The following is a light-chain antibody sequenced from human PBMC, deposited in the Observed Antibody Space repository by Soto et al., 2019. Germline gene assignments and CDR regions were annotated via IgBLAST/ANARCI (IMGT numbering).Light chain of an antibody. CDR1: HPININ. V-gene: IGKV1-16*01. CDR2: AAT. J-gene: IGKJ4*01. Sequence: DLQMPQSPSSLSASVGDRVTITCRASHPININLVWFQQKSGKAPKSLIYAATNLQSGVPSRFSGRGGGTDFSLTISSLQPEDVATYYCQHYQRYPPSFGGGTKLEIK. CDR3: QHYQRYPPS.